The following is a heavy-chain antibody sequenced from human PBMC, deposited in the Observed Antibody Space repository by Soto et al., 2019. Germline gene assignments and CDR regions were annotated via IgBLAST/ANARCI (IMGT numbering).Heavy chain of an antibody. CDR3: ARESGGATATLDYYYFYMDV. CDR1: GYTFSDYY. Sequence: QVQLVQSGAEVKKPGASVTVSCKASGYTFSDYYLHWVRQAPGQGPEWMGWINPNGGGTKSGQKFRGRVTMTRDTSVRTAFMELNSLKSDDTAVYYCARESGGATATLDYYYFYMDVWGKGTTVTVSS. D-gene: IGHD5-12*01. CDR2: INPNGGGT. J-gene: IGHJ6*03. V-gene: IGHV1-2*02.